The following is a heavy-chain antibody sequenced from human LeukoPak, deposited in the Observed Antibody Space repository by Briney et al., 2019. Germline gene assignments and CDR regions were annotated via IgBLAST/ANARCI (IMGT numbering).Heavy chain of an antibody. J-gene: IGHJ4*02. V-gene: IGHV1-69*02. D-gene: IGHD6-6*01. Sequence: GASVKVSCKASGGTFSSYTISWVRQAPGQGLEWMGRTIPILGIANYAQKFQGRVTITADKSTSTAYMELSSLRSEDTAVYYCARVKAARPYYFDYWGQGTLVTVSS. CDR3: ARVKAARPYYFDY. CDR2: TIPILGIA. CDR1: GGTFSSYT.